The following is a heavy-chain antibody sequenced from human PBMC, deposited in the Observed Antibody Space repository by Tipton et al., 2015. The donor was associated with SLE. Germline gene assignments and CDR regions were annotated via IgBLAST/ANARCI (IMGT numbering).Heavy chain of an antibody. Sequence: GSLRLSCAASGFTFSSYGMHWVRQAPGKGLEWVAFMRYDGSNKYYADSVKGRFTISRDNSKNTLYLQMNSLRAEVTAVYYCAKAITLGGVIVDYWRQGSPVNVS. J-gene: IGHJ4*02. CDR2: MRYDGSNK. CDR1: GFTFSSYG. CDR3: AKAITLGGVIVDY. V-gene: IGHV3-30*02. D-gene: IGHD3-16*02.